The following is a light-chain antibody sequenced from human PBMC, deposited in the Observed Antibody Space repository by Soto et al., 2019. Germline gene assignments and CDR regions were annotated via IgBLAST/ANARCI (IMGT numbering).Light chain of an antibody. CDR3: AAWDDSLSAPVV. V-gene: IGLV1-47*01. CDR1: SSNIGSNY. J-gene: IGLJ2*01. CDR2: RNN. Sequence: QSVLTQPPSASGTPGQRVTISCSGSSSNIGSNYVYWYQQLPGTAPKLLIYRNNQRPSGVPDRFSGSKSGTSASLAISGLRFEDEADYYCAAWDDSLSAPVVFGGGTKLTVL.